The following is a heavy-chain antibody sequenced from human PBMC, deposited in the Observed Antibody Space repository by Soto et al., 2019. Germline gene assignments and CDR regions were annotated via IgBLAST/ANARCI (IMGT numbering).Heavy chain of an antibody. Sequence: GGSLRLSCAASGFTFSHYGMHWVRQAPGKGLEWVAVIWYDGSNTYYADSVKGRSTISRDNSNNILYLQMNSLRVEDTAVYYCAAGGPPTPVDYWGQGTLVTVSS. J-gene: IGHJ4*02. CDR2: IWYDGSNT. CDR1: GFTFSHYG. CDR3: AAGGPPTPVDY. V-gene: IGHV3-33*01. D-gene: IGHD3-16*01.